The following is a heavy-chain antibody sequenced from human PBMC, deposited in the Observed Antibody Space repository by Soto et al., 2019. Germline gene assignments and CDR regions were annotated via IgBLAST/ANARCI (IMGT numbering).Heavy chain of an antibody. CDR3: ARALLSHSYDSGGYDSYFHAMDV. J-gene: IGHJ6*02. CDR2: IIPISETT. V-gene: IGHV1-69*06. D-gene: IGHD3-22*01. CDR1: GGTFSSLD. Sequence: SVKVSCKASGGTFSSLDINWVRQAPGQGLEWMGGIIPISETTNYAQIFQGRVSIVADISTSTAYMELSRLRSEDTAVYYCARALLSHSYDSGGYDSYFHAMDVWGQGTPVTVSS.